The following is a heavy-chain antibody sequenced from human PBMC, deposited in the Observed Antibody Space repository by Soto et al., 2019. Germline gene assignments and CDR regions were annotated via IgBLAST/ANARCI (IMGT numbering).Heavy chain of an antibody. CDR2: IKQDGSEK. CDR3: ARQYYDFWSGENWFDP. V-gene: IGHV3-7*01. CDR1: GFTFSSYW. Sequence: PGGSLRLSCAASGFTFSSYWMSWVRQAPGKGLEWVANIKQDGSEKYYVDSVKGRFTISRDNAKNSLYLQMNSLRAEDTAVYYCARQYYDFWSGENWFDPWGQGTLVTVSS. J-gene: IGHJ5*02. D-gene: IGHD3-3*01.